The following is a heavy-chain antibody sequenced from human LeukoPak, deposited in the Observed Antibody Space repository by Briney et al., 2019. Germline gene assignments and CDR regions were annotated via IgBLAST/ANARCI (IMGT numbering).Heavy chain of an antibody. CDR3: ARFLYYYDSSGYYSRYLPAGYFDY. CDR2: INHSGST. CDR1: GGSFSGYY. Sequence: SETLSLTCAVYGGSFSGYYWSWIRQPPGKGLEWSGEINHSGSTNYNPSLKSRVTISVDTSKNQFSLKLSSVTAADTAVYYCARFLYYYDSSGYYSRYLPAGYFDYWGQGTLVTVSS. J-gene: IGHJ4*02. D-gene: IGHD3-22*01. V-gene: IGHV4-34*01.